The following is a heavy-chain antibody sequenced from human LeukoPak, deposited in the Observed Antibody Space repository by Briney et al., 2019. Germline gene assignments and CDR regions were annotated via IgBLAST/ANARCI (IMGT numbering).Heavy chain of an antibody. J-gene: IGHJ6*03. CDR1: GLTFSTYA. D-gene: IGHD3-10*01. Sequence: PGGSLRLSCAASGLTFSTYAMPWVGQGPGKGREGVADISDDGSRQYYADPVKGRFTISRDYSKNTLYLQMNSLRTEDSAVYYCAKDRYGSGSSDTGMDVWGKGTTVIVSS. CDR3: AKDRYGSGSSDTGMDV. CDR2: ISDDGSRQ. V-gene: IGHV3-30-3*01.